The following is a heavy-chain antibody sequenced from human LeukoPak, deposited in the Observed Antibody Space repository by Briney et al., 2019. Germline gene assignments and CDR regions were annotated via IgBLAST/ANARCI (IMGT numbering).Heavy chain of an antibody. V-gene: IGHV5-51*01. CDR2: VYPGESDT. CDR1: GNSFTSYW. CDR3: ARQGTTMTTLPY. Sequence: GESLKISCKVSGNSFTSYWIAWVRQMPGKGLERMGMVYPGESDTRYSPSFQGQVTISADKSSSTAYLQWSSLKAADTAMYYCARQGTTMTTLPYWGQGTLVTVSS. D-gene: IGHD4-17*01. J-gene: IGHJ4*02.